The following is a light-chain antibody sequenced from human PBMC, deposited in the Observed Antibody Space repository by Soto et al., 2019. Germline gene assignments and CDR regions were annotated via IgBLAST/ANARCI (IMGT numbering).Light chain of an antibody. CDR2: DAS. CDR1: QGISSA. Sequence: AIQLTQSPSSLSASVGDRVTITCRASQGISSALAWYQQKPGKAPKLLIYDASSLESGVPSRFSGSGSGTDFTLTISSLQPEDFATYYCQQFNSYLHRYTFGQGTKLEIK. V-gene: IGKV1-13*02. CDR3: QQFNSYLHRYT. J-gene: IGKJ2*01.